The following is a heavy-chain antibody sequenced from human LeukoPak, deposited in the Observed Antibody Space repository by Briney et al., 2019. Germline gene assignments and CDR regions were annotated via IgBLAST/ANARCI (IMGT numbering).Heavy chain of an antibody. Sequence: ASVKVSCKASGYTFTSYGISWVRQAPGQGLERMGWISAYNGNTNYAQKLQGRVTMTTDTSTSTAYMELRSLRSDDTAVYYCARDLYTYYYDSSGYPPHNPFDYWGQGTLVTVSS. CDR3: ARDLYTYYYDSSGYPPHNPFDY. CDR1: GYTFTSYG. V-gene: IGHV1-18*01. D-gene: IGHD3-22*01. J-gene: IGHJ4*02. CDR2: ISAYNGNT.